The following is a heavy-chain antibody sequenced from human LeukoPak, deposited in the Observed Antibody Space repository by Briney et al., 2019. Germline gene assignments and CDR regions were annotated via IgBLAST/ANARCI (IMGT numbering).Heavy chain of an antibody. CDR2: IYYSGST. CDR1: GGSISSGGYS. Sequence: SQTLSLTCAVSGGSISSGGYSWSWIRQPPGKGLEWIGYIYYSGSTNYNPSLKSRVTISVDTSKNQVSLKLSSVTAADTAVYYCARGYDSSGYYFGWGQGTLVTVSS. J-gene: IGHJ4*02. D-gene: IGHD3-22*01. CDR3: ARGYDSSGYYFG. V-gene: IGHV4-30-4*07.